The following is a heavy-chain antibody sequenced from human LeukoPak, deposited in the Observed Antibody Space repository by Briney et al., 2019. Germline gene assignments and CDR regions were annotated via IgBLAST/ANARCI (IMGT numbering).Heavy chain of an antibody. CDR3: ASRAGKPGNTPWCFDY. D-gene: IGHD1-7*01. Sequence: PGGSLRLSCAASGFTFSSYWMTWVRQAPGKGPEWVANIKQDGSERNYVDSVKGRFTIARDNTKNSLYLQMTSLRGEDTAVYYCASRAGKPGNTPWCFDYWGQGALVTVSS. V-gene: IGHV3-7*01. CDR1: GFTFSSYW. J-gene: IGHJ4*02. CDR2: IKQDGSER.